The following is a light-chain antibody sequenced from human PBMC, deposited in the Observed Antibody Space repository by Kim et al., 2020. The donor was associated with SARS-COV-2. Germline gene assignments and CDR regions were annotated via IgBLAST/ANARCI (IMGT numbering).Light chain of an antibody. J-gene: IGKJ1*01. Sequence: SPGERAPPPCRAIQTMTAESAWSETNTGQAPRLLTYYATTRATVVPARFSASAAGTDFTLTISRLECEEFAVYYCQQCNVWPPLTFGEGAKRDIK. CDR3: QQCNVWPPLT. V-gene: IGKV3-15*01. CDR1: QTMTAE. CDR2: YAT.